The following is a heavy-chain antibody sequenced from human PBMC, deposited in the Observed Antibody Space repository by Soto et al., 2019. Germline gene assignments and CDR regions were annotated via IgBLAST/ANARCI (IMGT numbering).Heavy chain of an antibody. CDR3: ASSYCSGRSCYSNWLDP. J-gene: IGHJ5*02. CDR2: IYPGDSDT. Sequence: GESLKISCKGSGYSFTSYWIGWVRQMPGKGLEWMGIIYPGDSDTRYSPSFQGQVTISADKSISTAYLQWSSLKASDTAMYYCASSYCSGRSCYSNWLDPWGQGTLVTVSS. V-gene: IGHV5-51*01. CDR1: GYSFTSYW. D-gene: IGHD2-15*01.